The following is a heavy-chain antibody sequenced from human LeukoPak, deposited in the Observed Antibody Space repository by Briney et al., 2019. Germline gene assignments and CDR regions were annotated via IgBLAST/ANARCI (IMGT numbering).Heavy chain of an antibody. CDR1: GFTFSRYN. V-gene: IGHV3-21*01. CDR2: ISSSSNYM. D-gene: IGHD3-3*01. CDR3: ARDMRTGDFWSGYSDY. J-gene: IGHJ4*02. Sequence: GGSLRLSCAASGFTFSRYNMNWVRKAPGKGLEWVSSISSSSNYMYYADSVKGRFTISRDNAKNSLYLQMNSLRAEDTAVYYCARDMRTGDFWSGYSDYWGQGTLVTVSS.